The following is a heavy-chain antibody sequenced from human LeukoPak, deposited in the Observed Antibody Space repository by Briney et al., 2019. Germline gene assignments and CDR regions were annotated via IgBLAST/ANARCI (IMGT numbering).Heavy chain of an antibody. V-gene: IGHV1-46*01. CDR2: INPSGDST. J-gene: IGHJ4*02. CDR1: GYTFSSYY. D-gene: IGHD6-6*01. Sequence: GASVKVSCKASGYTFSSYYMHWVRQAPGQGLEWMGMINPSGDSTDYAQKFQGRVTMTRDTSTSTVYMELSSLKSEDTAVYYCARDAVPNISARLLYWGQGSLVTVSS. CDR3: ARDAVPNISARLLY.